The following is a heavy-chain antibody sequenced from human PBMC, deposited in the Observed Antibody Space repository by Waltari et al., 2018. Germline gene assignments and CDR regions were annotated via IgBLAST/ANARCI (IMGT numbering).Heavy chain of an antibody. J-gene: IGHJ2*01. CDR1: GYTLPELS. V-gene: IGHV1-24*01. Sequence: QVQLVQSGAEVKKPGASVKVSCKVSGYTLPELSMHRVRQAPGKGLEWMGGFDPEDGETIYAQKFQCRVTMTEDTSTDTAYMELSRLRSEDTAVYYCKGDIVDRQAYCDLWGRGTLVTVSS. CDR3: KGDIVDRQAYCDL. CDR2: FDPEDGET. D-gene: IGHD2-15*01.